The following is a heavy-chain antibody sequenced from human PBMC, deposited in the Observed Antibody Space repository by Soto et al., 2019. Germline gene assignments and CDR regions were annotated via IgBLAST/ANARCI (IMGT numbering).Heavy chain of an antibody. D-gene: IGHD3-16*01. CDR1: GFTFSSYG. CDR3: ARDIGRGPAVYYFDY. Sequence: QVQLVESGGGVVQPGRSLRLSCAASGFTFSSYGMHWVRQAPGKGLEWVAVIWYDGSNKYYADSVKGRFTISRDNSKNTLYLQMNSLRAEDTAVYYCARDIGRGPAVYYFDYWGQGTLVTVSS. J-gene: IGHJ4*02. V-gene: IGHV3-33*01. CDR2: IWYDGSNK.